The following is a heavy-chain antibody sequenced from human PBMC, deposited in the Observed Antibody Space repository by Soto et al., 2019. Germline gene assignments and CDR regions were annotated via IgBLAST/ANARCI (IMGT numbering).Heavy chain of an antibody. V-gene: IGHV1-46*01. CDR3: ASGGRIAARHYYYGMDV. CDR1: GYTFTSYY. CDR2: INPSGGST. D-gene: IGHD6-6*01. Sequence: ASVKVSCKASGYTFTSYYMHWVRQAPGQGLEWMGIINPSGGSTSYAQRFQGRVTMTRDTSTSTVYMDLSSLRSEDTAVYYCASGGRIAARHYYYGMDVWGQGTTVTVFS. J-gene: IGHJ6*02.